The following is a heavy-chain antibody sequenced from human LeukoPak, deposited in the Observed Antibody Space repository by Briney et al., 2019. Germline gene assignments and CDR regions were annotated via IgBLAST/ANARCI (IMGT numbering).Heavy chain of an antibody. CDR1: GGSFSGYY. CDR3: ARAGVVVVPAEADYYYYYGMDV. CDR2: INHSGST. Sequence: SETLSLTCAVYGGSFSGYYWSWIRQPPGKGLEWIGEINHSGSTNYNPSLKSRVTISVDTSKNQFSLKLSSVTAADTAVYYCARAGVVVVPAEADYYYYYGMDVWGQETTVTVSS. V-gene: IGHV4-34*01. J-gene: IGHJ6*02. D-gene: IGHD2-2*01.